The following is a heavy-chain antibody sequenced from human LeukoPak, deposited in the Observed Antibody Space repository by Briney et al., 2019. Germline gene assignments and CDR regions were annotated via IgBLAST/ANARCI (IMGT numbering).Heavy chain of an antibody. CDR3: ARGPTTVVTFFDY. CDR1: GGSISSYY. D-gene: IGHD4-23*01. V-gene: IGHV4-59*01. Sequence: SETLSLTCTVSGGSISSYYWSWIRQPPGEGLEWIGYIYYSGSTNYNPSLKSRVTISVDTSKNQFSLKLSSVTAADTAVYYCARGPTTVVTFFDYWGQGTLVTVSS. CDR2: IYYSGST. J-gene: IGHJ4*02.